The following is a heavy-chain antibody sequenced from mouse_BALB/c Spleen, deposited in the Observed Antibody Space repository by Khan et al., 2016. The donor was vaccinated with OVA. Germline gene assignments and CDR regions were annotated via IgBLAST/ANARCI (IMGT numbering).Heavy chain of an antibody. D-gene: IGHD3-3*01. Sequence: EVELVESGPGLVKPSQSLSLTCTVTGYSITSAYVWNWIRQFPGNRLEWMGYINYSGSTSYTPSLKSRISITRDTSKNQFFLQLNSVTAEDTGTYYCARGRGYWGQGTLVTVSA. CDR1: GYSITSAYV. CDR2: INYSGST. V-gene: IGHV3-2*02. CDR3: ARGRGY. J-gene: IGHJ3*02.